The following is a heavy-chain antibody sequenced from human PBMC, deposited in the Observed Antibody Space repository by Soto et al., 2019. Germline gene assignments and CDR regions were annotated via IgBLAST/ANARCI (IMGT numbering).Heavy chain of an antibody. Sequence: QVQLVQSGAEVKKPGASVKVSCKASGYTFTSYGISWVRQAPGQGLEWMGWIIAYNGNTNYAQKLQGRVTMTTDTSTSTAYMELRSLRSDETAVYYCARSMIGYCSGGSCYAYFDIWGQGTMVTVSS. CDR1: GYTFTSYG. D-gene: IGHD2-15*01. J-gene: IGHJ3*02. CDR2: IIAYNGNT. V-gene: IGHV1-18*01. CDR3: ARSMIGYCSGGSCYAYFDI.